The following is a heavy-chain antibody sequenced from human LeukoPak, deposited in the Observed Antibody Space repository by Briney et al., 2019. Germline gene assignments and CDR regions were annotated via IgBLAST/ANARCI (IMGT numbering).Heavy chain of an antibody. Sequence: QPGRSLRLSCTASGFTFGDYPMSWFRQAPGQGLEWVGLIRSKAYGGTTEHGASVKGRFTISRDDSKSIAYLQMNSLKTEDTAVYYCTRDTVPFYWGQGTLVTDSS. V-gene: IGHV3-49*03. CDR1: GFTFGDYP. D-gene: IGHD4-11*01. CDR2: IRSKAYGGTT. CDR3: TRDTVPFY. J-gene: IGHJ4*02.